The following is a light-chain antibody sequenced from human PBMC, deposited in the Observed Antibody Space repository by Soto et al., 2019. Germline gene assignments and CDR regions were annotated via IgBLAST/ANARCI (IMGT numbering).Light chain of an antibody. J-gene: IGKJ1*01. CDR1: QDVSTN. CDR2: GAS. V-gene: IGKV3-15*01. CDR3: QQYGSSPRT. Sequence: ETVMTQSPDTLSVSPGESATLSCRASQDVSTNLAWFHQKPGQTPRLVLYGASKRATGIPARFSGSGSGRHFTLTISSLQSEDFGVYYCQQYGSSPRTFGQGTKVEIK.